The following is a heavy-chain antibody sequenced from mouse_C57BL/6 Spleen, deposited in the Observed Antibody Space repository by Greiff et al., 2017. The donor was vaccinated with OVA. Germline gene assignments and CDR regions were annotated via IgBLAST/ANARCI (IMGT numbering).Heavy chain of an antibody. Sequence: VKLQQPGAELVRPGSSVKLSCKASGYTFTSYWMHWVKQRPIQGLEWIGNIDPSDSETHYNQKFKDKATLTVDKSSSTAYMQLSSLTSEDSAVYYCARGAGPLDYWGQGTTLTVSS. CDR2: IDPSDSET. D-gene: IGHD3-3*01. CDR3: ARGAGPLDY. J-gene: IGHJ2*01. V-gene: IGHV1-52*01. CDR1: GYTFTSYW.